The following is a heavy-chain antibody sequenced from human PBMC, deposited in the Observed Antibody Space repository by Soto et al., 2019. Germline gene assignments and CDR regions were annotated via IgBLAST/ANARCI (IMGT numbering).Heavy chain of an antibody. D-gene: IGHD4-17*01. CDR1: GGSFSGYY. CDR3: AIGVLRNYYYYYGMDV. V-gene: IGHV4-34*01. J-gene: IGHJ6*02. Sequence: SETLSLTCAVYGGSFSGYYWSWIRQPPGKGLEWIGEINHSGSTNYNPSLKSRVTISVDTSKNQFSLKLSSVTAADTAVYYCAIGVLRNYYYYYGMDVWGQGTTVTVSS. CDR2: INHSGST.